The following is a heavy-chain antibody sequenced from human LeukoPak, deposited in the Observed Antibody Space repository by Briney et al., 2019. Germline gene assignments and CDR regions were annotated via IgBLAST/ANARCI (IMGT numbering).Heavy chain of an antibody. J-gene: IGHJ5*01. CDR3: ARQYYDILTGPNWFDS. CDR2: IYPGDSDT. V-gene: IGHV5-51*01. CDR1: GYSFTSYW. D-gene: IGHD3-9*01. Sequence: GESLKISCKGSGYSFTSYWTGWVRQMPGKGLEWMGIIYPGDSDTRYSPSFQGQVTISADKSITTAYLQWSSLKASDTAIYYCARQYYDILTGPNWFDSWGQGTLVTVSS.